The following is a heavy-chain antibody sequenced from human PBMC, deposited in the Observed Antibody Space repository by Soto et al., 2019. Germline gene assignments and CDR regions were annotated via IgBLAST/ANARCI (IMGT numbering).Heavy chain of an antibody. CDR2: ISGSGGST. D-gene: IGHD6-19*01. J-gene: IGHJ4*02. Sequence: GGSLRLSCAASGFTFSSYAMSWVRQAPGKGLEWVSAISGSGGSTYYADSVKGRFTISRDNSKNTLYLQMNSLRAEDTAVYYCAKPEAAVAGKPYYFDYWGQGTLVTVSS. CDR3: AKPEAAVAGKPYYFDY. CDR1: GFTFSSYA. V-gene: IGHV3-23*01.